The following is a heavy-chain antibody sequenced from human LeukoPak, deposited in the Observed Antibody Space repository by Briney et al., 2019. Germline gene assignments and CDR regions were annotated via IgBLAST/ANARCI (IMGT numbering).Heavy chain of an antibody. J-gene: IGHJ5*02. CDR3: AKLPIVVVVAATWWFGP. CDR2: ISGSGGST. V-gene: IGHV3-23*01. CDR1: GFTFSSYA. Sequence: GGSLRLSCAASGFTFSSYAMSWVRQAPGRGLEWVSGISGSGGSTYYADSVKGRFTISRDNSKNTLYLQMNSLRAEDTAVYYCAKLPIVVVVAATWWFGPWGQGTLVTVSS. D-gene: IGHD2-15*01.